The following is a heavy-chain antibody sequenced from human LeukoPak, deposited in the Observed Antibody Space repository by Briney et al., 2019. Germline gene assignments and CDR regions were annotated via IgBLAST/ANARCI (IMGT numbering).Heavy chain of an antibody. V-gene: IGHV1-69*13. Sequence: SVKVSCKASGGTFSSYAISWVRQAPGQGLEWMGGIIPIFGTANYAQKFQGRVTITADESTSTAYMELSSLRSEDTAVYYCAREKILGQQLGNWFDPWGQGTLVTVSS. CDR1: GGTFSSYA. CDR2: IIPIFGTA. J-gene: IGHJ5*02. D-gene: IGHD6-13*01. CDR3: AREKILGQQLGNWFDP.